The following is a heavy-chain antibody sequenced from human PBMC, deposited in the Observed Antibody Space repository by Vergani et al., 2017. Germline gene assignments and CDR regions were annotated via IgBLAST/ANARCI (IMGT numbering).Heavy chain of an antibody. Sequence: QVQLQESGPGLVKPSETLSLTCIVSGGSISPYYWRWIRQPAGTGLEWIGRIYTSESTNYNPSLKSRVTMSVDTSKSQFSLKLSSVTAADTAVYYCARSRIYYGAGSPDYWGQGTLVTVSS. D-gene: IGHD3-10*01. CDR1: GGSISPYY. V-gene: IGHV4-4*07. CDR2: IYTSEST. CDR3: ARSRIYYGAGSPDY. J-gene: IGHJ4*02.